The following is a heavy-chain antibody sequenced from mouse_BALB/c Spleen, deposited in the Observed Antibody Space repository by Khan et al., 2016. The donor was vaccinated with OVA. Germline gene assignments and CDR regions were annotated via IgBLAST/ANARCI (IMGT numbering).Heavy chain of an antibody. J-gene: IGHJ1*01. CDR3: ARSASYWFCDV. CDR2: INTYTGEP. CDR1: GYTFTNYG. D-gene: IGHD6-1*01. V-gene: IGHV9-3-1*01. Sequence: QIQLVQSGPELKKPGETVKISCKASGYTFTNYGMNWVKQAPGKGLKWMGWINTYTGEPTYADDFKGRFAFSLETSANTAYLQINNLKNEDTATYFCARSASYWFCDVWGAGTTFTVSS.